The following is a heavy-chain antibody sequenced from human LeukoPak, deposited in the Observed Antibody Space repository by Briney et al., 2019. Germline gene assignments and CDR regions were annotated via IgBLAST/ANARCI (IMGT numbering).Heavy chain of an antibody. CDR2: ISSSSSYI. D-gene: IGHD3-9*01. Sequence: GGSLRLSCAASGFTFSSYSMNWVRQAPGKGREWVSSISSSSSYIYYADSVKGRFTISRDNAKNSLYLQMNSLRAEDTAVYYCVLRYFDWFREFDYWGQGTLVTVSS. CDR3: VLRYFDWFREFDY. J-gene: IGHJ4*02. CDR1: GFTFSSYS. V-gene: IGHV3-21*01.